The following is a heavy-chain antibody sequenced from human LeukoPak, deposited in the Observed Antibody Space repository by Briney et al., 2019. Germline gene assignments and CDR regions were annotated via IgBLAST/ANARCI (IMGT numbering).Heavy chain of an antibody. V-gene: IGHV4-38-2*02. J-gene: IGHJ5*02. CDR3: ARDLGYSGFDWAP. Sequence: SETLSLTCSVSGYSISSGYYWGWIRQPPGKRLEWVGSISSSGNTYYNPTLKSRVTISVDTSNNQFSLNLTSVTAADAAVYYCARDLGYSGFDWAPWGQGTLVTVSS. CDR1: GYSISSGYY. D-gene: IGHD5-12*01. CDR2: ISSSGNT.